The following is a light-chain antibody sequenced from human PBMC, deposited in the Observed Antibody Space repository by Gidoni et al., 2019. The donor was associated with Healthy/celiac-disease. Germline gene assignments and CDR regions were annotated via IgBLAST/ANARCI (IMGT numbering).Light chain of an antibody. CDR2: ASA. V-gene: IGKV1-39*01. J-gene: IGKJ4*01. CDR3: QQSYSTPLT. CDR1: QSISSY. Sequence: DIQMTQSPSSLSASVGDRVTITCRASQSISSYLNWSQQKPGKALKLLIYASASLQSGVPSRFSGSGSGTGVTLTISSRQPEDFATYYCQQSYSTPLTFGGQTKVEF.